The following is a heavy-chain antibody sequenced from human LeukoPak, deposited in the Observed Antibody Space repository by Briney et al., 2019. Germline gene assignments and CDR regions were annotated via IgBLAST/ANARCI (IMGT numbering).Heavy chain of an antibody. D-gene: IGHD3-22*01. J-gene: IGHJ4*02. CDR3: ARGGDISGFYYDY. Sequence: GGSLRLSCAASGFTFSSYSMNWVRQAPGKGLEWVSYISSSSSTIYYADSVKGRFTISRDHAKNSLYLQMNSLRAEDTAVYYCARGGDISGFYYDYWGQGTLVTVSS. CDR2: ISSSSSTI. CDR1: GFTFSSYS. V-gene: IGHV3-48*04.